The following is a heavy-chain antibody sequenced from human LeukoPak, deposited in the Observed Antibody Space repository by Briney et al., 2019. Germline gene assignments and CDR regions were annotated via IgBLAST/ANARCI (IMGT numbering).Heavy chain of an antibody. J-gene: IGHJ4*02. D-gene: IGHD3-10*01. CDR1: GGSISVCY. Sequence: SETLSLTRTVSGGSISVCYWSWIRQPAGKGLEWIGRIYTSGSTNYNPSLKSRVTMSVDTSKNQFSLKLSSVTAADTAVYYCARAQWEVRGASGYYFDYWGQGTLVTVSS. CDR3: ARAQWEVRGASGYYFDY. V-gene: IGHV4-4*07. CDR2: IYTSGST.